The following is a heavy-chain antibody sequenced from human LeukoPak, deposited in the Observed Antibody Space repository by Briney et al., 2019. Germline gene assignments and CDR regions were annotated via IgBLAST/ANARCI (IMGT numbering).Heavy chain of an antibody. CDR1: GYTFTSYD. Sequence: ASVKVSCKASGYTFTSYDINWVRQATGQGLEWMGWMNPNSGNTGYAQKFQGRVAMTRNTSISTAYMELSSLRSEDTAVYYCARVLWFGELIGFWFDPWGQGTLVTVSS. J-gene: IGHJ5*02. D-gene: IGHD3-10*01. CDR2: MNPNSGNT. CDR3: ARVLWFGELIGFWFDP. V-gene: IGHV1-8*01.